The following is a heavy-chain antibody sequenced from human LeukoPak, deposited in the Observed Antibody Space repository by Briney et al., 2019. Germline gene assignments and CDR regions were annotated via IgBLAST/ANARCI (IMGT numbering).Heavy chain of an antibody. CDR3: ATYSSGWYAEY. D-gene: IGHD6-19*01. CDR1: GYAFTGYY. CDR2: INPNSGGT. Sequence: ASVKVPCKASGYAFTGYYMHWVRQAPGQGLEWMGWINPNSGGTNYAQKFQGRVTMTRDTSISTAYMELSRLRSDDTAVYYCATYSSGWYAEYWGQGTLVTVSS. V-gene: IGHV1-2*02. J-gene: IGHJ4*02.